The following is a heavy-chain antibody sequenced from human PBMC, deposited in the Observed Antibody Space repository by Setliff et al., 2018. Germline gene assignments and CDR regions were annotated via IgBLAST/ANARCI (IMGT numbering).Heavy chain of an antibody. Sequence: SETLSLTCAVYGGSFSGYYWNWMRQPPGKGLEWIGEINHSGSTNYNPSLKSRVTTSVDTSKNQFSLNLTSVTAADTAVYYCARDEGSSYFYGMDVWGQGTTVTVSS. CDR1: GGSFSGYY. V-gene: IGHV4-34*01. CDR3: ARDEGSSYFYGMDV. D-gene: IGHD6-13*01. J-gene: IGHJ6*02. CDR2: INHSGST.